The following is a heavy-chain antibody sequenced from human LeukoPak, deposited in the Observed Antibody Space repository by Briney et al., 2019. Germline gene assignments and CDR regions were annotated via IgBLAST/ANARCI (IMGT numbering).Heavy chain of an antibody. V-gene: IGHV3-21*01. J-gene: IGHJ4*02. CDR3: AKDISGGYGMYFDY. CDR2: ISSSSTYI. CDR1: GLTFNNSG. D-gene: IGHD3-22*01. Sequence: GGSLRLSCAASGLTFNNSGMLWVRQAPGKGLEWVSSISSSSTYIYYADSVKGRFTISRDNSKNTLYLQMNSLRAEDTAVYYCAKDISGGYGMYFDYWGQGTLVTVSS.